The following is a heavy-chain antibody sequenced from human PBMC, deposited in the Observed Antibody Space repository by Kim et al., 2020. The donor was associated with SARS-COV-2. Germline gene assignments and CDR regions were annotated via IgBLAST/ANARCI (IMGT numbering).Heavy chain of an antibody. V-gene: IGHV3-7*03. J-gene: IGHJ4*02. Sequence: GGSLRLSCAAYGFTFRTYWMSWIRQAPGQGLGWVANIKEDGRVEQYVASVKGRFTISRDNAKNSLYLELNSLRADDTAVYYCARDGILSYTSSWDYWGPGSLVTVSS. CDR2: IKEDGRVE. CDR1: GFTFRTYW. CDR3: ARDGILSYTSSWDY. D-gene: IGHD6-13*01.